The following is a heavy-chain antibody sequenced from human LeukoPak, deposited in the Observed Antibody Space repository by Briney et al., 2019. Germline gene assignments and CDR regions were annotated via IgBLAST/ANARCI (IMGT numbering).Heavy chain of an antibody. Sequence: ALVKVSCKASGGTFSSYAISWVRQTPGQGLEWMGGIIPIFGTANYAQKFQGRVTITTDESTSTAYMELSSLRSEDTAVYYCASPYCSSTSCYHYYFDYWGQGTLVTVSS. CDR1: GGTFSSYA. V-gene: IGHV1-69*05. CDR2: IIPIFGTA. J-gene: IGHJ4*02. CDR3: ASPYCSSTSCYHYYFDY. D-gene: IGHD2-2*01.